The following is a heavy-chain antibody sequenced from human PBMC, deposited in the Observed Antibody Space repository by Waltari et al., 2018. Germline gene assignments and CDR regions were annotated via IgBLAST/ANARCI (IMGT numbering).Heavy chain of an antibody. CDR1: GDYVSGNYW. J-gene: IGHJ4*02. Sequence: QVQLQESGQGLVKPSGTLSLTCAVSGDYVSGNYWWSWVRQSPEKGLEWIGQVHHSGKTHHNPSIPRRVTISVDSPKNHFSLTLKSVTAADTAVYYCAGDRAIGLFFDYWGRGSLVTVSS. D-gene: IGHD2-2*01. CDR2: VHHSGKT. V-gene: IGHV4-4*02. CDR3: AGDRAIGLFFDY.